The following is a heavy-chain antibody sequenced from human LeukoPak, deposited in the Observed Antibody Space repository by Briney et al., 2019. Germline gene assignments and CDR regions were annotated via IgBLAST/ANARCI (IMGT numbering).Heavy chain of an antibody. CDR2: INHSGST. V-gene: IGHV4-34*01. J-gene: IGHJ4*02. Sequence: PSETLTLTCAVYVGSFSGYYCSWIRQPPAKGLEWIGEINHSGSTNYNPSLKSRVTISVDTSKNQFSLKLSSVTAADTAVYYCAREKRYSYGFGIFDYWGQGSLVTVSS. CDR1: VGSFSGYY. D-gene: IGHD5-18*01. CDR3: AREKRYSYGFGIFDY.